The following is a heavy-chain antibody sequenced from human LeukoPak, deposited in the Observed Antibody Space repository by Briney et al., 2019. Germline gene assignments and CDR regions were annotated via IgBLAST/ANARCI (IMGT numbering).Heavy chain of an antibody. CDR1: GFTFSSYW. D-gene: IGHD3-22*01. CDR2: IKKDGSEK. V-gene: IGHV3-7*01. J-gene: IGHJ4*02. Sequence: GGSLRLSCAASGFTFSSYWMSWVRQAPGKGLEWVANIKKDGSEKYYVDSVKGRFTISRDNAKNSLYLQMNSLRAEDTAVYYCARDMRYCYDSSGYYYDIGHAFDYWGQGTLVTVSS. CDR3: ARDMRYCYDSSGYYYDIGHAFDY.